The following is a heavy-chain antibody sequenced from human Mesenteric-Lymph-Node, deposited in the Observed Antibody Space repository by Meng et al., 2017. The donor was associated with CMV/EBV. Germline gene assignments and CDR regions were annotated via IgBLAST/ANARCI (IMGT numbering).Heavy chain of an antibody. CDR1: GFTFSSYS. Sequence: GGSLRLSCAASGFTFSSYSMNWVRQAPGKGLEWVSSISSSSSYIYYADSVKGRFTISRDNAKNSLYPQMNSLRAEDTAVYYCARDTLRDYYYYGMDVWGQGTTVTVSS. CDR2: ISSSSSYI. CDR3: ARDTLRDYYYYGMDV. J-gene: IGHJ6*02. V-gene: IGHV3-21*01.